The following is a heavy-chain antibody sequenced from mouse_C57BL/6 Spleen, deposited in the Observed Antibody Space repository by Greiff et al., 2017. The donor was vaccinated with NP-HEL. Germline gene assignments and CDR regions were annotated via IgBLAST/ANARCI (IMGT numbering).Heavy chain of an antibody. CDR3: ARRLGRDAMDY. J-gene: IGHJ4*01. CDR2: IDPSDSYT. CDR1: GYTFTSYW. Sequence: QVQLKQPGAELVKPGASVKLSCKASGYTFTSYWMQWVKQRPGQGLEWIGEIDPSDSYTNYNQKFKGKATLTVDTSSSTAYMQLSSLTSEDSAVYYCARRLGRDAMDYWGQGTSVTVSS. D-gene: IGHD4-1*01. V-gene: IGHV1-50*01.